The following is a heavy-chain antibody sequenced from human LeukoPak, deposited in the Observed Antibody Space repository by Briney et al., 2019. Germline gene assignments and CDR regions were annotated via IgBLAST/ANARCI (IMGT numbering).Heavy chain of an antibody. Sequence: GGSLRLSCAASGFTFSSHWMHWVRQAPGKGLVWVSRINSDGSSTNYADSVKGRFTVSRDNAKNTLYLQMNSLGAEDTAVYYCARDISYTSGPPGYYWGQGTLVTVSS. CDR2: INSDGSST. J-gene: IGHJ4*02. D-gene: IGHD3-16*01. V-gene: IGHV3-74*01. CDR3: ARDISYTSGPPGYY. CDR1: GFTFSSHW.